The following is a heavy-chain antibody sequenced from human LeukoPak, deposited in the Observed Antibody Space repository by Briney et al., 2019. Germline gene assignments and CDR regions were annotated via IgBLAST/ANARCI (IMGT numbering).Heavy chain of an antibody. D-gene: IGHD3-10*01. J-gene: IGHJ4*02. Sequence: GGSLRLSCAASGFSFSGFDMNWVRQAPGKGLEWIAHIGTSVNAIYYADFVKGRFTISRDNARDQLSLQMDSLRVEDTAVYYCAKDSVWFGDLLNWGQGALVIVSS. CDR1: GFSFSGFD. V-gene: IGHV3-48*03. CDR3: AKDSVWFGDLLN. CDR2: IGTSVNAI.